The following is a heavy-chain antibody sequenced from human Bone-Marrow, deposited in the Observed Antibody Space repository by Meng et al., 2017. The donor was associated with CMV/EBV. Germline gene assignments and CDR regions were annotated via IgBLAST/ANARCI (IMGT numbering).Heavy chain of an antibody. Sequence: ASVMVSCKASGYTFIGYYMHWVRQAPGQGLEWMGWINPNSGGTNYAQKFQGRVTMTRDTSISTAYMGLRRLRSDDTAVYYCWSRVGATTNWFDPWGQGTLVTVSS. J-gene: IGHJ5*02. CDR1: GYTFIGYY. V-gene: IGHV1-2*02. CDR2: INPNSGGT. D-gene: IGHD1-26*01. CDR3: WSRVGATTNWFDP.